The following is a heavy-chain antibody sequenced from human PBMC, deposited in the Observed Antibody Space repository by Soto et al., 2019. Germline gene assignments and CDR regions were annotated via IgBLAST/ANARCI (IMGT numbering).Heavy chain of an antibody. CDR1: GFTFSSYA. CDR3: ARETYYYDSSGLGY. Sequence: QVQLVESGGGVVQPGRSLRLSCAASGFTFSSYAMHWVRQAPGKGLEWVAVISYDGSNKYYADSVKGRFTISRDNSKNTLYLQMNSLRAEDTAGYYCARETYYYDSSGLGYWGQGTLVTVSS. CDR2: ISYDGSNK. V-gene: IGHV3-30-3*01. D-gene: IGHD3-22*01. J-gene: IGHJ4*02.